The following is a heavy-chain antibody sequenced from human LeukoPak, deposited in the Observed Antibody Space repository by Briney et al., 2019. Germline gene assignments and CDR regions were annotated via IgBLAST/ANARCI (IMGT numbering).Heavy chain of an antibody. J-gene: IGHJ3*02. CDR1: GYTXTSYG. CDR3: ARDIIRYCSSTSCYPGAFDI. V-gene: IGHV1-18*01. Sequence: ASVKVSCKASGYTXTSYGISGVRQAPGQGLESMGWISAYNGNTNYAQKLQGRVTMTTDTATSTAYMELRSLRSDDTAVYYCARDIIRYCSSTSCYPGAFDIWGQGTIVTVSS. CDR2: ISAYNGNT. D-gene: IGHD2-2*01.